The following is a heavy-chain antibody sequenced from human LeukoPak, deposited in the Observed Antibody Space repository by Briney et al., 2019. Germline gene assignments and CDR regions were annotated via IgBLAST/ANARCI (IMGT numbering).Heavy chain of an antibody. CDR1: GFTLSHYA. CDR3: AKGHRYCTSGNCNPAVDY. Sequence: PGGSLRLSCSMSGFTLSHYAMCWVRQAPGKGLEWVSTIGGGGGSTDYTDSVKGRFTISRDNSKNTLYLQMNSLGAEDTAVYYCAKGHRYCTSGNCNPAVDYWGRGPLVPVSS. J-gene: IGHJ4*02. D-gene: IGHD2-15*01. CDR2: IGGGGGST. V-gene: IGHV3-23*01.